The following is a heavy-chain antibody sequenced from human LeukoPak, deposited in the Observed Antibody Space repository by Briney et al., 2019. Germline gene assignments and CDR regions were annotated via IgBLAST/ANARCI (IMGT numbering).Heavy chain of an antibody. CDR3: AKDRKQWLPANFDY. J-gene: IGHJ4*02. Sequence: GGSLRLSCAASGFTFSSYAMSWVRQAPGKGLEWVSAISGSGGSTYYVDSVKGRFTIPRDNSKNTLYLQMNSLRAEDTAVYYCAKDRKQWLPANFDYWGQGTLVTVSS. CDR2: ISGSGGST. D-gene: IGHD6-19*01. V-gene: IGHV3-23*01. CDR1: GFTFSSYA.